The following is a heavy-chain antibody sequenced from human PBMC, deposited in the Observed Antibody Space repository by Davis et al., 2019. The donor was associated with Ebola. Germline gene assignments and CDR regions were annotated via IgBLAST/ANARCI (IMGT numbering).Heavy chain of an antibody. D-gene: IGHD2-15*01. Sequence: ASVKVSCKASGYTFTDYYIYWVRQAPGQGLEWMGWISPNSGGTNYAQKFQGRVTMTRDTSISTAYMELSRLRSDDTAVYYCARDREDYYYFYYGMDVWGQGTTVTVSS. CDR1: GYTFTDYY. V-gene: IGHV1-2*02. CDR2: ISPNSGGT. J-gene: IGHJ6*02. CDR3: ARDREDYYYFYYGMDV.